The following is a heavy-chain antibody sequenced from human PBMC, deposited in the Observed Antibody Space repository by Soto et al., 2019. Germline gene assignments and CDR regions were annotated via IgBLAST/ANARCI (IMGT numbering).Heavy chain of an antibody. D-gene: IGHD6-13*01. CDR2: IDWNGANI. V-gene: IGHV3-9*01. CDR3: ARVSGIVAAGRFSFDP. J-gene: IGHJ5*02. Sequence: EVQLVESGGGLVQPGRSLRLSCAASGFTFNDFAMHWVRQAPGKGLEWVASIDWNGANIAYAASVEGRFTISRDNVKNSLFLQMNSLRAEDTAFYFCARVSGIVAAGRFSFDPRGQGTLVTVSS. CDR1: GFTFNDFA.